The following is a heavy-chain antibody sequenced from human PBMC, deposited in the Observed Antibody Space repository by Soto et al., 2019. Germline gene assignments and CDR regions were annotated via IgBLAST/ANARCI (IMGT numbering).Heavy chain of an antibody. V-gene: IGHV3-72*01. D-gene: IGHD2-2*03. CDR3: ARDARPWIYGMDV. CDR1: GFTFSDHY. CDR2: TRNKANSYTT. J-gene: IGHJ6*02. Sequence: EVQLVESGGGLVQPGGSLRLSCAASGFTFSDHYMDWVRQAPGKGLEWVGRTRNKANSYTTEYAASVKGRFTISRDDSENSLYLQMNSLKTEDTAVYYCARDARPWIYGMDVWGQGTTVTVSS.